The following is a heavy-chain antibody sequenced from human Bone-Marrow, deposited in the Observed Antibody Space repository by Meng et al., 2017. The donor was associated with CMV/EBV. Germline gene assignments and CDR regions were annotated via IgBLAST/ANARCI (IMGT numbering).Heavy chain of an antibody. CDR2: ITTSGGDT. D-gene: IGHD3-3*01. CDR3: ARGHTTIFH. V-gene: IGHV3-11*06. CDR1: GCSFSDSY. Sequence: LRRSCAASGCSFSDSYMSWFRQAPGKGLEWLSFITTSGGDTNYANSVRGRFTISRDNAERSLFLQMNSLRAEDTAVYFCARGHTTIFHWGQGALVTVSS. J-gene: IGHJ4*02.